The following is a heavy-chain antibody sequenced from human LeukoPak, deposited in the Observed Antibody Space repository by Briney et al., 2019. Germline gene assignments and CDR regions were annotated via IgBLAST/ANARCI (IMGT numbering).Heavy chain of an antibody. J-gene: IGHJ4*02. D-gene: IGHD3-3*01. V-gene: IGHV4-59*01. CDR2: IYYSGST. CDR1: GGSISSYY. CDR3: ARDRSEFDY. Sequence: PSGTLSLTCTVSGGSISSYYWSWIRQPPGKGLEWIGYIYYSGSTNYNPSLESRVTISVDTSKNQFSLKLSSVTAADTAVYYCARDRSEFDYWGQGTLVTVSS.